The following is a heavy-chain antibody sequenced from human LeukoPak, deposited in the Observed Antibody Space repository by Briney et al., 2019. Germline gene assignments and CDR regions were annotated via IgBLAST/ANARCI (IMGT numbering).Heavy chain of an antibody. V-gene: IGHV1-46*01. J-gene: IGHJ3*02. CDR2: INPSGGST. D-gene: IGHD3-22*01. CDR3: ARDLPPFAHYYDSSGYAFDI. CDR1: GYTFTSYY. Sequence: ASVKVSCKASGYTFTSYYMHWVRQAPGQGLEWMGIINPSGGSTSYAQKFQGRVTMTRDTSTSTVYMELSSLRSEDTAVYYCARDLPPFAHYYDSSGYAFDIWGQGTMVTVSS.